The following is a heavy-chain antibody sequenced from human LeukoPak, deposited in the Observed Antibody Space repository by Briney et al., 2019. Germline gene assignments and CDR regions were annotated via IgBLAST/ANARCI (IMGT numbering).Heavy chain of an antibody. V-gene: IGHV4-34*01. D-gene: IGHD1-26*01. CDR3: ARDYKVLNGFVPREVGATGGWFDP. Sequence: PSETLSLTCAVYGGSFSGYYWSWIRRPPGKGLEWIGEINHSGSTNYNPSLKSRVTISVDTSKNQFSLKLSSVTAADTAVYYCARDYKVLNGFVPREVGATGGWFDPWGQGTLVTVSS. CDR2: INHSGST. J-gene: IGHJ5*02. CDR1: GGSFSGYY.